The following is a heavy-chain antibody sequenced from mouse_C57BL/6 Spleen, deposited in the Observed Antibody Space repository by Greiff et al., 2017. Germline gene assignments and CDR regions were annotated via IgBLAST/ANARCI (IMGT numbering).Heavy chain of an antibody. CDR2: IYPGNSDT. Sequence: EVQLQQSGTVLARPGASVKMSCKTSGYTFTSYWMHWVKQRPGQGLEWIGAIYPGNSDTSYNQKFKGKAKLTAVTSASTAYMELSSLTNEDSAVYYCTREDYSNYYFDYWGQGTTLTVSS. CDR1: GYTFTSYW. J-gene: IGHJ2*01. CDR3: TREDYSNYYFDY. D-gene: IGHD2-5*01. V-gene: IGHV1-5*01.